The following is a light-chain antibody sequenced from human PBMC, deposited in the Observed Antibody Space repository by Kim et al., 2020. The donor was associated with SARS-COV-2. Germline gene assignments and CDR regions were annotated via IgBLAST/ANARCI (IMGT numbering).Light chain of an antibody. Sequence: HSITLYCAGTESCVGDFNYVSGYQQHPVKTPRLLIYDVSQRPSGVANRFSGSKSGNTASLAISGLQAEDEAAYYCSSYTSSSTWVFGGGTRVTVL. CDR2: DVS. J-gene: IGLJ3*02. V-gene: IGLV2-14*03. CDR1: ESCVGDFNY. CDR3: SSYTSSSTWV.